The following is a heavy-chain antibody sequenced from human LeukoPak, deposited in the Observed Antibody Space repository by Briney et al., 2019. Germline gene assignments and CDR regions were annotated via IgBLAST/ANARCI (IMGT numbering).Heavy chain of an antibody. J-gene: IGHJ4*02. CDR3: ARDSHDQPVVRFDY. CDR2: INWNGGST. Sequence: GGSLRLSCAASGFTFDDYGMSWVRQAPGKGLEWVSGINWNGGSTGYAGSVKGRFTISRDNAKNSLYLQMNSLRAEDTALYYCARDSHDQPVVRFDYWGQGTLVTVSS. CDR1: GFTFDDYG. D-gene: IGHD2-2*01. V-gene: IGHV3-20*04.